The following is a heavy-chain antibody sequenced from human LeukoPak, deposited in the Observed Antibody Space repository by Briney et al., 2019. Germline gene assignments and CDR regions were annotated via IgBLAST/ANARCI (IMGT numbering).Heavy chain of an antibody. D-gene: IGHD4-17*01. J-gene: IGHJ3*02. CDR2: ISYDGSNK. Sequence: GGALRLSCAESGVTFSEDGMQGVREAPGEGVERGAVISYDGSNKYYADSVNGRFTISRDNSKNPLYLQMNSLRAEDTAVYYSAKDPRGTYGAFDIWGQGTMVTVSS. V-gene: IGHV3-30*18. CDR3: AKDPRGTYGAFDI. CDR1: GVTFSEDG.